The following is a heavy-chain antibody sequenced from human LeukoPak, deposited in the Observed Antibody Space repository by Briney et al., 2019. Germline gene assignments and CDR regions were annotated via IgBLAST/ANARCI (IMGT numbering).Heavy chain of an antibody. D-gene: IGHD5-24*01. Sequence: SQTLSLTCAISGYSVSSNSATWNWIRQSLSRGLEWLGRTYYRSKWYNDHAVSVKSRITINPDTSKNQFSLQLNSVTPEDTAVYYCGRRNDDYNYLDYRGQGTLVTVSS. J-gene: IGHJ4*02. CDR1: GYSVSSNSAT. V-gene: IGHV6-1*01. CDR3: GRRNDDYNYLDY. CDR2: TYYRSKWYN.